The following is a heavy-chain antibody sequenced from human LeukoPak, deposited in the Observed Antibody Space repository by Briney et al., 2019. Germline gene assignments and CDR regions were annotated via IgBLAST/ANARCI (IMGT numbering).Heavy chain of an antibody. V-gene: IGHV1-2*02. CDR1: GYSLTGYY. D-gene: IGHD5-12*01. CDR2: INPNSGDT. J-gene: IGHJ4*02. CDR3: ARDLYSAYDMRIDY. Sequence: ASVKVSCKASGYSLTGYYMHWVRQAPGQGLEWMGWINPNSGDTNYAQKFQGRVTMTRDTSVSTAYMELSRLTSDDTAVYYCARDLYSAYDMRIDYWGQGTLVTVSS.